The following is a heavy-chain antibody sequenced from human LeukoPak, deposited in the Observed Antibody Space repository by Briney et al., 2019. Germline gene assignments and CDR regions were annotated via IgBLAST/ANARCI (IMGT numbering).Heavy chain of an antibody. D-gene: IGHD3-16*01. CDR1: GGSFSGYY. V-gene: IGHV4-34*01. CDR3: ARAPYYDYVWGTVDY. CDR2: ISHSGST. J-gene: IGHJ4*02. Sequence: SETLSLTCAVYGGSFSGYYWSWIRQPPGKGLEWIGEISHSGSTNYNPSLKSRVTISVDTSKNQFSLKLSSVTAADTAVYYCARAPYYDYVWGTVDYWGQGTLVTVSS.